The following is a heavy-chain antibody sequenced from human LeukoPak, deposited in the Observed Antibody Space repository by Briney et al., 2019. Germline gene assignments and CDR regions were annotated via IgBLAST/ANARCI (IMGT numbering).Heavy chain of an antibody. J-gene: IGHJ6*03. V-gene: IGHV4-59*01. CDR2: IYYSGST. D-gene: IGHD6-13*01. CDR1: GGSISSYY. CDR3: ARGGGSSSWYYYYYYMDV. Sequence: PSETLSLTCTVSGGSISSYYWSWIRQPPGKGLEWIGYIYYSGSTNYNPSLKSRVTISVDTSKNQFSLKLSSVTAADTAVYYCARGGGSSSWYYYYYYMDVWGKGTTVTISS.